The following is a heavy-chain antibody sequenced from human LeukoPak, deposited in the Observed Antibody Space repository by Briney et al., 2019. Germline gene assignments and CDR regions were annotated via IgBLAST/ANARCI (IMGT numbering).Heavy chain of an antibody. CDR1: GFTVSANY. J-gene: IGHJ4*02. CDR3: ARDGEGYFDY. D-gene: IGHD3-3*01. CDR2: LYSGGTT. V-gene: IGHV3-66*01. Sequence: PGGSLRLSCAASGFTVSANYMSWVRQAPGEGLEWVSVLYSGGTTYYADSVKGRFTISRDNSKNTLYLQMNSLRAEDTAVYYCARDGEGYFDYWGQGTLVTVSS.